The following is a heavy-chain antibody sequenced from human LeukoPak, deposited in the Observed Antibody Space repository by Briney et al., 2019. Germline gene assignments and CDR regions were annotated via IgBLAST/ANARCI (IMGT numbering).Heavy chain of an antibody. D-gene: IGHD3-10*01. CDR1: GFTFSSYG. CDR3: AKKSVGWLGELLDY. V-gene: IGHV3-23*01. CDR2: ISGSGGST. Sequence: GGTLRLSCAASGFTFSSYGMSWVRQAPGKGLEWVSAISGSGGSTYYADSVKGRFTISRDNSKNTLYLQMNSLRAEDTAVYYCAKKSVGWLGELLDYWGQGTLVTVSS. J-gene: IGHJ4*02.